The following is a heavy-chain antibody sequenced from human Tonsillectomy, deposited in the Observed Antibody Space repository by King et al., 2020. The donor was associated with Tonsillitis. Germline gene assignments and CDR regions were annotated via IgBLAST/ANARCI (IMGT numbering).Heavy chain of an antibody. CDR2: MYSGGNK. Sequence: VQLVESGGGLVQPGGSLRLSCVVSGFTVSSNYMSWVRQAPGKGLEWVSVMYSGGNKHYADSVTGRFTISRHNSENTLFLQMNSLRAEDTAVYYCARDGAETLFDYWGQGTLVSVSS. CDR1: GFTVSSNY. D-gene: IGHD1-26*01. J-gene: IGHJ4*02. CDR3: ARDGAETLFDY. V-gene: IGHV3-53*04.